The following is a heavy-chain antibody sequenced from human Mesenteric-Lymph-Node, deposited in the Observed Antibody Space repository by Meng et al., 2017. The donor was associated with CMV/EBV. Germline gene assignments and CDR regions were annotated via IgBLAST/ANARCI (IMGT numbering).Heavy chain of an antibody. V-gene: IGHV4-38-2*02. CDR3: ARVVGATTQASFDY. D-gene: IGHD1-26*01. Sequence: SETLSPTCTVSGYSISSDYYWGWIRQPPGKGLEWLGSIYHSGSTYNNPSLKSRVTISVDTSKNQFSLKLSSVTAADTAVYYCARVVGATTQASFDYWGQGTLVTVSS. CDR2: IYHSGST. J-gene: IGHJ4*02. CDR1: GYSISSDYY.